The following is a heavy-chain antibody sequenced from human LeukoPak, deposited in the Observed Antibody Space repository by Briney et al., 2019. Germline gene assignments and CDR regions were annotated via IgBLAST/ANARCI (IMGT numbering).Heavy chain of an antibody. Sequence: ASVKVSCKTSGYIFSSSAMNWVRQAPGQGLEWMGWINTNTGNPTYAQGFTGRFVFSLDPSVSTAYLQISSLETEGTAIYYCARSLTYDGDHPPFDYWGQGTLVTVSS. CDR2: INTNTGNP. J-gene: IGHJ4*02. V-gene: IGHV7-4-1*02. CDR3: ARSLTYDGDHPPFDY. CDR1: GYIFSSSA. D-gene: IGHD4-17*01.